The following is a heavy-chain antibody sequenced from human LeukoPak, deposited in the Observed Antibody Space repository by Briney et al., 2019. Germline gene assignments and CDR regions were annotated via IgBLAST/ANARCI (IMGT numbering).Heavy chain of an antibody. Sequence: SETLSLTCTVSGYSISSGYYWGWIRQPPGKGLEWIGNIYHSGSAYYNPSLKSRVTISVDRSKNQFSLKLSSVTAADTAVYYCARGSDYYDSSGYFDYWGQGTLVTVSS. CDR1: GYSISSGYY. V-gene: IGHV4-38-2*02. CDR2: IYHSGSA. CDR3: ARGSDYYDSSGYFDY. D-gene: IGHD3-22*01. J-gene: IGHJ4*02.